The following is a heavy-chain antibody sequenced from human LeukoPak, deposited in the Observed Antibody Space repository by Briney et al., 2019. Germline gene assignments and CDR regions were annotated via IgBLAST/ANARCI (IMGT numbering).Heavy chain of an antibody. V-gene: IGHV3-23*01. CDR2: ISGSAGRA. CDR3: AKEYSGTFSPFPSYFDC. J-gene: IGHJ4*02. CDR1: GVTFSSYA. D-gene: IGHD1-26*01. Sequence: GGSLRLSCAASGVTFSSYAMNWVRQAPGKGLEWVSAISGSAGRAYHADSVKGRFTISRDNSKNTLYLQMNSLRAEDTAVYYCAKEYSGTFSPFPSYFDCWGQGTLVTVSS.